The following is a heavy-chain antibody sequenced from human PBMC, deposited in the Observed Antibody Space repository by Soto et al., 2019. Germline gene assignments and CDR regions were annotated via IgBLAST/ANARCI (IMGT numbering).Heavy chain of an antibody. CDR3: ARAAYYYESSGYYPGDY. CDR1: GNSYTIYY. D-gene: IGHD3-22*01. CDR2: VNPSNGHT. Sequence: ASVKGACKASGNSYTIYYIHWVRQAQGQGLEWMGTVNPSNGHTNYSQNFQGRVTFTRDTSASTVYMEVSSLRSEDTAVYYCARAAYYYESSGYYPGDYWGQGTLVTVSS. V-gene: IGHV1-46*01. J-gene: IGHJ4*02.